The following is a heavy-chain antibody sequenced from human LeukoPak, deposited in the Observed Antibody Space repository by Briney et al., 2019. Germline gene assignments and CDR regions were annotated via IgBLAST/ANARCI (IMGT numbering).Heavy chain of an antibody. Sequence: ASVKVSCKASGYTFTDYYIHWVRQAPGQGLEWMGRITPNSGGTIYAQTFQGRFTMTRDTSIGTAYMELSRLRSDDTAVYYCARIKVTSDGALWGQGTLVTVSS. CDR1: GYTFTDYY. CDR2: ITPNSGGT. V-gene: IGHV1-2*02. D-gene: IGHD5-18*01. CDR3: ARIKVTSDGAL. J-gene: IGHJ4*02.